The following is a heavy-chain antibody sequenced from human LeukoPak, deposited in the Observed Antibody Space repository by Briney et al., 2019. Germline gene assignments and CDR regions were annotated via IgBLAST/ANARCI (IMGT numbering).Heavy chain of an antibody. CDR2: INHSGST. V-gene: IGHV4-34*08. D-gene: IGHD3-22*01. J-gene: IGHJ4*02. Sequence: PGGSLRLSCAGSGFTFSHAWMNWVRQPPGKGLEWIGEINHSGSTNYNPSLKSRVTISVDTSKNQFSLKLSSVTAADTAVYYCAGLDSSGYYNFDYWGQGTLVTVSS. CDR1: GFTFSHAW. CDR3: AGLDSSGYYNFDY.